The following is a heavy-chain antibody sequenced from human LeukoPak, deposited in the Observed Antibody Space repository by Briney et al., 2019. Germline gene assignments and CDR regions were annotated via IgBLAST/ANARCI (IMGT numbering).Heavy chain of an antibody. CDR2: VHYSGNT. CDR3: ARVRYCSTNRCYDREFDN. Sequence: SETLSLTCTVSGGSIRNYYWTWIRQPPGKGLEWIGFVHYSGNTNYNPSLKSRVTISVDTSKNQFSLKLNSVTAADTAVYYCARVRYCSTNRCYDREFDNWGQGTLVTVSS. CDR1: GGSIRNYY. J-gene: IGHJ4*02. D-gene: IGHD2-2*01. V-gene: IGHV4-59*01.